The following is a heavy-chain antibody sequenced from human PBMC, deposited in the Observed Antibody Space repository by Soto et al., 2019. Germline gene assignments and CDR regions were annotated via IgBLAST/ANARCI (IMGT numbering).Heavy chain of an antibody. CDR2: IKSRLLGGTT. CDR1: GFTFSKAW. V-gene: IGHV3-15*01. J-gene: IGHJ3*01. Sequence: EVQLVESGGGLVKPGGSLRLSCAASGFTFSKAWMTLVRQAPGKGPEWVGRIKSRLLGGTTDSAAPVKGRYTISRDDSKNTLYLQMNSLNTEDTAVYYCTTDWGSGDHYLRAFDLWVQGTMVTVSS. D-gene: IGHD3-16*01. CDR3: TTDWGSGDHYLRAFDL.